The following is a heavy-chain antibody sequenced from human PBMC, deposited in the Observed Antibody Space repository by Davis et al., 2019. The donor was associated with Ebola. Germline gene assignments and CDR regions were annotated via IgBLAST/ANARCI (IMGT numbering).Heavy chain of an antibody. CDR1: GYSISSGYY. Sequence: SETLSLTCTVSGYSISSGYYWGWIRQPPGKGLEWSGSIYHSGTTYYNPSLKSRVTISVDTSKNQFSLKLSSVTATDTAVYYCARDLGYYYDSSGDYAIRYFDLWGRGTLVTVSS. V-gene: IGHV4-38-2*02. J-gene: IGHJ2*01. D-gene: IGHD3-22*01. CDR2: IYHSGTT. CDR3: ARDLGYYYDSSGDYAIRYFDL.